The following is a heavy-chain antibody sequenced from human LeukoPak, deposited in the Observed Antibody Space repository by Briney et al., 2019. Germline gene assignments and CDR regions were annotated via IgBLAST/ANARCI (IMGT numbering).Heavy chain of an antibody. CDR1: GFNFTTYG. V-gene: IGHV3-33*01. Sequence: PGRSLRLSCAASGFNFTTYGMHWVRQAPGKGLEWVALVWYDGTIKYYADSVKGGFTISRDNSKNTLFLKMSRLRGEDTALYYCARGGRGASNWTPYNLFDPWGQGTLVTVSS. D-gene: IGHD3/OR15-3a*01. J-gene: IGHJ5*02. CDR2: VWYDGTIK. CDR3: ARGGRGASNWTPYNLFDP.